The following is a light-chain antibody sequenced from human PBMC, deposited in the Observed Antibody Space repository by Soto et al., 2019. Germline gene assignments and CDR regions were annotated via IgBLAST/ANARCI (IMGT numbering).Light chain of an antibody. CDR2: SAS. V-gene: IGKV1-39*01. Sequence: DIQMTQSPSSLSPSVGDRVTITCRASQSISSYLNWYQQKPGKAPKLLLYSASSLQSGVPSRFSGSGSGTDFTLSISSLQPEDFATYYCQQSYSTPYTFGQGTKLEIK. CDR3: QQSYSTPYT. J-gene: IGKJ2*01. CDR1: QSISSY.